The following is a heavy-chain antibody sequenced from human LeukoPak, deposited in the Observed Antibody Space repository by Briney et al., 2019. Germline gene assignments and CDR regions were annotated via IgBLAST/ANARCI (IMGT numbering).Heavy chain of an antibody. Sequence: ASVRVSCKASGYTFTNYYVHWARQAPGQGLEWMGIINPSGGSTTYAQKFQGRVTMTRDTSTSTVYMELSSLRSEDTAVYYCARSRSAPADGFDYWGQGTLVTVSS. D-gene: IGHD2-15*01. J-gene: IGHJ4*02. CDR2: INPSGGST. CDR3: ARSRSAPADGFDY. V-gene: IGHV1-46*01. CDR1: GYTFTNYY.